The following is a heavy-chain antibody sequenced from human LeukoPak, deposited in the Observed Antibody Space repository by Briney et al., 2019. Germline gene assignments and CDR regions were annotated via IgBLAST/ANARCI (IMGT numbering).Heavy chain of an antibody. CDR1: GLSFSSYA. Sequence: GGSLRLSCAASGLSFSSYAMGWVRQGPGNGLEWVSGISASGGSTYYADSVQGRFTISRDNSNNTLYLQMSSLRADDTAVYFCATEVSGSYSASDYWGQGTPVTVSA. D-gene: IGHD1-26*01. CDR3: ATEVSGSYSASDY. V-gene: IGHV3-23*01. CDR2: ISASGGST. J-gene: IGHJ4*02.